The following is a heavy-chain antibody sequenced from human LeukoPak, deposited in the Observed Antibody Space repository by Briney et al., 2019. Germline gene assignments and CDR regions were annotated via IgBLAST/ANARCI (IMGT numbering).Heavy chain of an antibody. J-gene: IGHJ4*02. CDR1: GGTFSSYA. D-gene: IGHD3-22*01. Sequence: GSSVKVSCKASGGTFSSYAISWVRQAPGQGLEWMGGIIPIFGTAIYAQEFQGRVTITTDESTSTAYMELSSLRSEDTAVYYCATRSITMIVVGPFDYWGQGTLVTVSS. CDR3: ATRSITMIVVGPFDY. CDR2: IIPIFGTA. V-gene: IGHV1-69*05.